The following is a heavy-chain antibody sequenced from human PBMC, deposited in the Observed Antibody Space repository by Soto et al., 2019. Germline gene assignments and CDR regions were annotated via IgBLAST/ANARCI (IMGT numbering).Heavy chain of an antibody. V-gene: IGHV1-69*02. D-gene: IGHD5-18*01. Sequence: QVQLVQSGAEVKKPGSSVKVSCKASGGTFSSYTISWVRQAPGQGLEWKGRIIPILGIANYAQKFQGRVTITADKSTSTAYMELSSLRSEDTAVYYCAGSGYSYAPGWGQGTLVTVSS. J-gene: IGHJ4*02. CDR2: IIPILGIA. CDR3: AGSGYSYAPG. CDR1: GGTFSSYT.